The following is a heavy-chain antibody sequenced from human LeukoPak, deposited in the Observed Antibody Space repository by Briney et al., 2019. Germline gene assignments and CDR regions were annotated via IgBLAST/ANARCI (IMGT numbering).Heavy chain of an antibody. CDR3: ARDPSYYYGSGSYPYGMDV. D-gene: IGHD3-10*01. CDR2: INPNSGGT. J-gene: IGHJ6*02. V-gene: IGHV1-2*02. Sequence: ASVKVSCKASGYTFTGYYMHWVRQAPGQGPEWMGWINPNSGGTNYAQKFQGRVTMTRDTSISTAYMELSRLRSDDTAVYYCARDPSYYYGSGSYPYGMDVWGQGTTVTVSS. CDR1: GYTFTGYY.